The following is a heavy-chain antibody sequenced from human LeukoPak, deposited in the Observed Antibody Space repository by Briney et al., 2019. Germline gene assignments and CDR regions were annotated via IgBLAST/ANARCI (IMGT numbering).Heavy chain of an antibody. CDR2: IYWDEDK. CDR3: ARSPYYDILTGSRGTFDY. V-gene: IGHV2-5*02. D-gene: IGHD3-9*01. J-gene: IGHJ4*02. CDR1: GFSFSTSGVG. Sequence: SGPTLVNPTQTLTLTCTFSGFSFSTSGVGVGWIRQPPGKALEWFAVIYWDEDKRYRPSLKSRLTITKDTSKNQVVLTMTNMDPVDTATYYCARSPYYDILTGSRGTFDYWGRGILVTVSS.